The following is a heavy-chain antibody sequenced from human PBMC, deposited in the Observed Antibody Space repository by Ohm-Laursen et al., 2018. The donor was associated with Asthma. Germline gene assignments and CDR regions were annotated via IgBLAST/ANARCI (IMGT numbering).Heavy chain of an antibody. CDR2: IYHSGST. Sequence: TLSLTCTVSGGSISRGGYYWSWIRQHPGKGLEWIGYIYHSGSTYYNPSLKSRVTISVDTSKNQFSLKLSSVTAADTAVYYCARDRGIAVAGTRKGPYAFDIGGQGTMVTVSS. D-gene: IGHD6-19*01. CDR1: GGSISRGGYY. V-gene: IGHV4-31*03. J-gene: IGHJ3*02. CDR3: ARDRGIAVAGTRKGPYAFDI.